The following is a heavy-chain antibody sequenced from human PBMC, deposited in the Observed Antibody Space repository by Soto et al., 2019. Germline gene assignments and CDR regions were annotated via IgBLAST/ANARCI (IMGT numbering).Heavy chain of an antibody. V-gene: IGHV1-58*02. CDR2: IVVGSGNT. CDR1: GFTFTSSA. J-gene: IGHJ4*02. Sequence: QMQLVQSGPEVKKPGTSVKVSCKASGFTFTSSAMQWVRQARGQRLEWIGWIVVGSGNTNYAQKLQERVTITRDMSTSTAYMELSSLRSEDTAVYYCAADPSSAHLYYDFWSGYSQFDYWGQGTLVTVSS. CDR3: AADPSSAHLYYDFWSGYSQFDY. D-gene: IGHD3-3*01.